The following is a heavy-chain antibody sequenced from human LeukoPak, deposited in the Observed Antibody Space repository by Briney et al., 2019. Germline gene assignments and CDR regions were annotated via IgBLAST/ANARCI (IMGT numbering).Heavy chain of an antibody. CDR2: INPNSGDT. D-gene: IGHD6-13*01. CDR1: GYGFTDFS. J-gene: IGHJ4*02. Sequence: ASVKLSCKASGYGFTDFSIDWGPPAPGQGLEWMGWINPNSGDTDYAQKFQGRVTMTRDTSISTAYLEVSRLTSDDTAVYFCARDAIAAAGAGAWGQGTLVTVSS. CDR3: ARDAIAAAGAGA. V-gene: IGHV1-2*02.